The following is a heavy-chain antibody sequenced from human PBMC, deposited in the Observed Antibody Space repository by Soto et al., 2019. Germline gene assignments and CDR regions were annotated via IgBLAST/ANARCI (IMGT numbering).Heavy chain of an antibody. D-gene: IGHD3-16*01. CDR1: GGTFSSYA. V-gene: IGHV1-69*01. CDR2: IIPIFGTA. CDR3: ARLGGLHRNDAPRFDP. Sequence: QVQLVQSGAEVKKPGSSVKVSCKASGGTFSSYAISWVRQAPGQGLEWMGGIIPIFGTANYAQKFQGRVTITADESTSTAYMELSSLRSEDTAMYYCARLGGLHRNDAPRFDPWGQGTLVTVSS. J-gene: IGHJ5*02.